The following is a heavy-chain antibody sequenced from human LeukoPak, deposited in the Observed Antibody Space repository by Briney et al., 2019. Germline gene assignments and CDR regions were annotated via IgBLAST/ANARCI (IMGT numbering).Heavy chain of an antibody. V-gene: IGHV3-48*03. CDR3: TRDEANTSRGTLPEY. J-gene: IGHJ4*02. D-gene: IGHD1-14*01. CDR1: GFTFSRYE. CDR2: IDSSGSVI. Sequence: GGSLRLSCAASGFTFSRYEMNWVRRAPGKGLEWISYIDSSGSVINYVDSVKGRFTISRDNAKNSMFPQMNSLRAEDTAVYYCTRDEANTSRGTLPEYWGQGTLVTVSS.